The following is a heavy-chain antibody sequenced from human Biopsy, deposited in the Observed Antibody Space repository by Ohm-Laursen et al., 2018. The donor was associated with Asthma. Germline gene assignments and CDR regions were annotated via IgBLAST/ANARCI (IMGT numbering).Heavy chain of an antibody. CDR1: SGSGGYMRSGNYY. Sequence: PPETLSLTCSLSSGSGGYMRSGNYYWGWIRQPPGKGLEWIGSISYSGTTYYNPSLRSRLSMSADHSRNQFSLRLNSVTAADTAVYYCARHWSGNGWLDVYNYFDPWGPGTVVTVSS. CDR2: ISYSGTT. D-gene: IGHD5-24*01. V-gene: IGHV4-39*01. J-gene: IGHJ5*02. CDR3: ARHWSGNGWLDVYNYFDP.